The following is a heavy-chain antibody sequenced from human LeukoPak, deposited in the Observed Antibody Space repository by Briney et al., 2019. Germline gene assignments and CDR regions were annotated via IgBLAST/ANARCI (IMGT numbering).Heavy chain of an antibody. CDR1: VYRFTSYW. V-gene: IGHV5-51*01. CDR2: IYPGDSDT. Sequence: GESLKISCLGSVYRFTSYWIGWVRQMPGKGLEWMGIIYPGDSDTRYSPSFQGEGTLAADKAITTAYLQWSSLKASDSAMDYCASTNPDGQNVDYWGQGTLVTVSS. J-gene: IGHJ4*02. D-gene: IGHD5-24*01. CDR3: ASTNPDGQNVDY.